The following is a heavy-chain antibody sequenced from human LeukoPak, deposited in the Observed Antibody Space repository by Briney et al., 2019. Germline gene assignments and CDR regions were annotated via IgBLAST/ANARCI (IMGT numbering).Heavy chain of an antibody. Sequence: GGSLRLSCVASGFTFSSYWMTWVRQAPGKGLEWVSGISGSGDNTYYADSVKGRFTISGDNSKNTLYLQMNSLRAEDTAVYYCAKGSGYDTDFDYWGQGTLVSVSS. V-gene: IGHV3-23*01. CDR1: GFTFSSYW. CDR2: ISGSGDNT. J-gene: IGHJ4*02. CDR3: AKGSGYDTDFDY. D-gene: IGHD5-12*01.